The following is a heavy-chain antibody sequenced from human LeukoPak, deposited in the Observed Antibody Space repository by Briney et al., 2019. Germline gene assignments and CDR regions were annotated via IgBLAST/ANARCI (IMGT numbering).Heavy chain of an antibody. D-gene: IGHD3-10*01. V-gene: IGHV3-53*01. J-gene: IGHJ4*02. CDR2: IYSGDGT. CDR3: ATVSGGDYFDY. Sequence: GGSLRLSCAASGFTVSGDSMSWVRQAPGKGLEWVSLIYSGDGTYYADSVKGRFTISRDNSKNTLYLQMNSLRAEDTAMYYCATVSGGDYFDYWGQGTLVTVSS. CDR1: GFTVSGDS.